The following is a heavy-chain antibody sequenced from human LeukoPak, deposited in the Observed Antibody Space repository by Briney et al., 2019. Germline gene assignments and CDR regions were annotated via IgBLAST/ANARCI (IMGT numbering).Heavy chain of an antibody. J-gene: IGHJ4*02. Sequence: PSETLSLTCTVSGGSISSSSYYWGWIRQPPGKGLEWIGSIYYSGSTYYNPSLKSRVTMSVDTSKNQFSLKLSSVTAADTAVYYCASLPYYYDLNDYWGQGTLVTVSS. D-gene: IGHD3-22*01. CDR2: IYYSGST. CDR1: GGSISSSSYY. CDR3: ASLPYYYDLNDY. V-gene: IGHV4-39*01.